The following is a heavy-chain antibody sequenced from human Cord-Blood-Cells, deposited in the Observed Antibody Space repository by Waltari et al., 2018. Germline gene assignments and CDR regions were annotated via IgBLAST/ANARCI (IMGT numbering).Heavy chain of an antibody. CDR1: GYTFTSYD. J-gene: IGHJ4*02. CDR2: RNPNSGNT. D-gene: IGHD3-10*01. V-gene: IGHV1-8*01. CDR3: ARGKLYYGSGSYYFDY. Sequence: QVQLVQSGAEVKKPGASVKVSCKASGYTFTSYDINWVRQATGQGLEWMGWRNPNSGNTGYAQKFQGRVTMTRNTSISTAYMELSSLRSEDTAVYYCARGKLYYGSGSYYFDYWGQGTLVTVSS.